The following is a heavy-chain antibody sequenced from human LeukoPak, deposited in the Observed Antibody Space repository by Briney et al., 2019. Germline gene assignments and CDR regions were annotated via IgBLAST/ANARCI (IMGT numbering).Heavy chain of an antibody. V-gene: IGHV3-11*01. Sequence: GGSLRLSCAASGFTFSDYYMSWIRQAPGKGLEWVSYISSSGSTIYYADSVKGRFTISRDNSKNTLYLQINTLRAEDTAVYFCAKDRLGGPYFFHYWGQGTLVTVSS. CDR2: ISSSGSTI. CDR3: AKDRLGGPYFFHY. D-gene: IGHD3-16*01. CDR1: GFTFSDYY. J-gene: IGHJ4*02.